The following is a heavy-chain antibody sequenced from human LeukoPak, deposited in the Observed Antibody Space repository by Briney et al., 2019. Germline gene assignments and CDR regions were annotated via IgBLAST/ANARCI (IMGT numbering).Heavy chain of an antibody. Sequence: GRSLRLSCAASGFTFDDYAMHWVRQAPGKGLEWVSGISWNSGSIGYADSVKGRFTISRDNAKNSLYLQMNSLRAEDTALYYCAKGDTDGIAVAGIDYWGRGTLVTVSS. CDR1: GFTFDDYA. CDR2: ISWNSGSI. V-gene: IGHV3-9*01. J-gene: IGHJ4*02. D-gene: IGHD6-19*01. CDR3: AKGDTDGIAVAGIDY.